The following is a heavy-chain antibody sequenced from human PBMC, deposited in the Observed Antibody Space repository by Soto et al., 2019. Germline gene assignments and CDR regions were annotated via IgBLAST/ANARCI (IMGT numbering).Heavy chain of an antibody. CDR2: ISDSGST. CDR3: ARLAYYTSGKPNDY. CDR1: GGSISDYY. J-gene: IGHJ4*02. D-gene: IGHD3-10*01. V-gene: IGHV4-59*01. Sequence: TSETLSLTCTVSGGSISDYYWSWLRQPPGKGLEWIGYISDSGSTDYNPSLNSRVTISIDTSKNQFSLKLSSLTAADTAVYYCARLAYYTSGKPNDYWGQGTLVTVSS.